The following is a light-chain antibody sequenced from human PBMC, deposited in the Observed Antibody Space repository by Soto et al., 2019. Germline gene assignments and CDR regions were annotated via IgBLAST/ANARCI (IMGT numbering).Light chain of an antibody. V-gene: IGKV3-11*01. CDR1: QIVDNF. CDR3: QQRSGWPPVVT. CDR2: DAS. J-gene: IGKJ4*01. Sequence: EIGLTQSPATLSLSPGERATLSCRASQIVDNFLAWYQQKPGQAPRLLIYDASNRAPGIPARFSGSGSGTDLTVTISTLEPEDFAVYYCQQRSGWPPVVTFGGGTKVEIK.